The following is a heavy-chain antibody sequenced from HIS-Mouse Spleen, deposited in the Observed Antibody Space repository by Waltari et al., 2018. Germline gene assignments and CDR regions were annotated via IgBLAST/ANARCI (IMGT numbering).Heavy chain of an antibody. J-gene: IGHJ4*02. CDR1: GFTFSSYS. D-gene: IGHD1-26*01. CDR2: ISSSSSTL. Sequence: EVQLVESGGGLVQPGGSLRLSCAASGFTFSSYSMNWVRQAPGKGLWWVSYISSSSSTLYYADSVKGRFTISRDNAKNSLYLQMNSLRAEDTAVYYCARGPYIVGATTGIDYWGQGTLVTVSS. CDR3: ARGPYIVGATTGIDY. V-gene: IGHV3-48*01.